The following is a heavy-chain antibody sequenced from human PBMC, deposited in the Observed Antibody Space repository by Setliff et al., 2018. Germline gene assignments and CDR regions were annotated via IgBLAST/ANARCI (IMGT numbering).Heavy chain of an antibody. D-gene: IGHD1-1*01. V-gene: IGHV4-34*01. CDR1: GGSFSDYY. Sequence: SETLSLTCAVYGGSFSDYYWGWIRQPPGKGLEWIGGIYNSGYTHYKPSLKSRATISVDTSKSQFSLNLSNVTAADTAVYYCASGLEFDYWGPGSLVTVSS. J-gene: IGHJ4*01. CDR2: IYNSGYT. CDR3: ASGLEFDY.